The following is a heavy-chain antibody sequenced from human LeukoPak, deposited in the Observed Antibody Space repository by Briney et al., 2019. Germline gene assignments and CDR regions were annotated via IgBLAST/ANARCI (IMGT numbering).Heavy chain of an antibody. CDR2: INPSGGST. D-gene: IGHD3-22*01. Sequence: ASVKVSCKASGYTFTSYGISWVRQAPGQGLEWMGIINPSGGSTSYAQKFQGRVTMTRDTSTSTVYMELSSLRSEDTAVYYCARALPMYYYDSSGYYLGPFDYWGQGTLVTVSS. V-gene: IGHV1-46*01. J-gene: IGHJ4*02. CDR3: ARALPMYYYDSSGYYLGPFDY. CDR1: GYTFTSYG.